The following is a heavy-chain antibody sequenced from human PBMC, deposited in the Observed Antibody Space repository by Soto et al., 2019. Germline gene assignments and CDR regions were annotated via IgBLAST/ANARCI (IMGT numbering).Heavy chain of an antibody. CDR1: GFSLSTSGVG. V-gene: IGHV2-5*02. J-gene: IGHJ5*02. CDR2: IYWDDDK. CDR3: AHLGSLYSSGWYNWFDP. D-gene: IGHD6-19*01. Sequence: SGPTLVNPTQTLTLTCTFSGFSLSTSGVGVGWIRQPPGKALEWLALIYWDDDKRYSPSLKSRLTITKDTSKNQVVLTMTNMDPVDTATYYCAHLGSLYSSGWYNWFDPWGQGTLVTVSS.